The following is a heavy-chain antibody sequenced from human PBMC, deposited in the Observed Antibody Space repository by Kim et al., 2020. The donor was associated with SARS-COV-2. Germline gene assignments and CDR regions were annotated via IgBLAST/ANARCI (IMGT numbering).Heavy chain of an antibody. Sequence: GGSLRLSCAASGFIFDDYAVHWVRQAPGKGLEWVSGITWNSGRVGYADSVKGRFTIHRDKAKNSLYLQTNSLRAEDTAFYFCTKEVGGNYYFETWGQRTLVTVSS. D-gene: IGHD2-21*02. CDR2: ITWNSGRV. CDR1: GFIFDDYA. V-gene: IGHV3-9*01. J-gene: IGHJ4*02. CDR3: TKEVGGNYYFET.